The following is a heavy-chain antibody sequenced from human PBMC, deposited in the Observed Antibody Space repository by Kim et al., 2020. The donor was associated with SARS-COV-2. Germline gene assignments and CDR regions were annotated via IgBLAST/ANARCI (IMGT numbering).Heavy chain of an antibody. CDR3: AHRQTGVRSCHY. CDR2: IYWDEDK. Sequence: SGPTLVNPTQTLTLTCTFSGLSLTASGVGVGWIRQTPGKGLEWLALIYWDEDKMYNPSLKNRLTITQDTSKNQVVLIMTTVDPVDTGTYYCAHRQTGVRSCHYWSQGTQVTVSS. D-gene: IGHD2-8*01. V-gene: IGHV2-5*02. J-gene: IGHJ4*02. CDR1: GLSLTASGVG.